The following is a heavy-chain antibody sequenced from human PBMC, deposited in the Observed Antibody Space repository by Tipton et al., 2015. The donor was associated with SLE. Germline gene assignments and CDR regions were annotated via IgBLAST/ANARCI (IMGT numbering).Heavy chain of an antibody. D-gene: IGHD3-16*01. J-gene: IGHJ6*03. CDR3: ARGRPRTTQAWGGYYYYMDV. V-gene: IGHV4-34*01. Sequence: GLVKPSETPSLTCAVYGGSFSGYYWSWIRQPPGKGLEWIGEINHSGSTNYNPSLKSRITISVDTSKNQFSLRLSSATAADTAVYYCARGRPRTTQAWGGYYYYMDVWGKGTTVTVSS. CDR2: INHSGST. CDR1: GGSFSGYY.